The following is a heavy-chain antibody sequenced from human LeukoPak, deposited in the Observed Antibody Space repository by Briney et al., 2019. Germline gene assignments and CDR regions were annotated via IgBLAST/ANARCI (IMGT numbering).Heavy chain of an antibody. CDR1: GGSFSGYY. CDR2: INHSGST. D-gene: IGHD2-15*01. V-gene: IGHV4-34*01. Sequence: SETLSLTCAVYGGSFSGYYWSWIRQPPGKGLEWIGEINHSGSTNYNPSLKSRVTISVDTSKNQFSLKLSSVTAADTAVYYCASSGRVLVAAFDYWGQGTLVTVSS. CDR3: ASSGRVLVAAFDY. J-gene: IGHJ4*02.